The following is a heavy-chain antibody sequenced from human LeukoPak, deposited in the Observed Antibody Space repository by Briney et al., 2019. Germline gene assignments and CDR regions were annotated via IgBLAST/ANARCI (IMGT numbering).Heavy chain of an antibody. J-gene: IGHJ4*02. CDR1: GYTFTGYY. Sequence: ASVKVSCKASGYTFTGYYMHWVRQAPGQGLEWMGWINPNSGGTNYAQKFQGRVTMTGDTSISTAYMELSRLRSDDTAVYYCARDRSSGWYADYWGQGTLVTVSS. CDR3: ARDRSSGWYADY. V-gene: IGHV1-2*02. CDR2: INPNSGGT. D-gene: IGHD6-19*01.